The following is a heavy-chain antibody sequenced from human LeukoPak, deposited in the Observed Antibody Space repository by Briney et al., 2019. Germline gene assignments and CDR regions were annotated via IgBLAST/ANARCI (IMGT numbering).Heavy chain of an antibody. CDR1: GASVTDYY. J-gene: IGHJ4*02. V-gene: IGHV4-4*07. CDR3: ASQPYYDSSGYYFH. Sequence: SETLFLTCTVSGASVTDYYWSWIRQPAGKGLEWIGRMSITESTNYSPSLGSRVTISINTSKNQFSLNLSSVTAADTAVYYCASQPYYDSSGYYFHWGQGTLVTVSS. D-gene: IGHD3-22*01. CDR2: MSITEST.